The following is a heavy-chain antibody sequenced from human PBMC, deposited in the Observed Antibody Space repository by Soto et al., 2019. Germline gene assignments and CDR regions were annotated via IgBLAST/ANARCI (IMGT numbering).Heavy chain of an antibody. CDR2: IYYSGST. V-gene: IGHV4-59*01. J-gene: IGHJ4*02. CDR1: GGSISNYY. D-gene: IGHD6-19*01. Sequence: SETLSLTCTVSGGSISNYYWSWIRQPPGKGLEWIGYIYYSGSTNYNPSLKSRVTISVDTSKNQFSLKLSSVTAADTAVYYCARDSYSSGWFDYWGQGTLVTVSS. CDR3: ARDSYSSGWFDY.